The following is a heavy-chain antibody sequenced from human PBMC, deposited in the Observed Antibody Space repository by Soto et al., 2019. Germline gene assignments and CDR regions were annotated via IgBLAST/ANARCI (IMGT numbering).Heavy chain of an antibody. CDR3: ARALAYCGGDCYSLGHFDY. CDR1: GGSFSGYY. V-gene: IGHV4-34*01. J-gene: IGHJ4*02. CDR2: INHSGST. D-gene: IGHD2-21*02. Sequence: PSETLSLTCAVYGGSFSGYYWSWIRQPPGKGLEWIGEINHSGSTNYNPSRKSRVTISVDTSKNQFSLKLSSVTAADTAVYYCARALAYCGGDCYSLGHFDYWGQGTLVTVSS.